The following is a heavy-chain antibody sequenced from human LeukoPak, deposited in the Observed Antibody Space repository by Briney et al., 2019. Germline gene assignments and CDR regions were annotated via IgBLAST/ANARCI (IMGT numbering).Heavy chain of an antibody. CDR1: GFTFDDYW. D-gene: IGHD3-10*02. J-gene: IGHJ6*04. V-gene: IGHV3-7*01. CDR3: AELGITMIGGV. CDR2: INQDGSEK. Sequence: GGSLRLSCGASGFTFDDYWMSWVRQAPGQGLEWVANINQDGSEKYYLDSAKGRFSISRDNAKNSLYLQMNSLRAEDTAVYYCAELGITMIGGVWGKGTTVTISS.